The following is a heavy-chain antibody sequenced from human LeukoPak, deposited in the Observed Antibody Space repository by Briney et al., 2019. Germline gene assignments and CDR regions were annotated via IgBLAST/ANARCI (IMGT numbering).Heavy chain of an antibody. V-gene: IGHV4-38-2*02. Sequence: PSGTLSLTCTVSGYSISSGYFWGWIRQPPGRGLEWIGNIYHSGSTYYNPSLKSRVTISVDTSKNQFSLRLRSVTAADTAVYYCARVTGYMIEDYFDYWGQGTLVTVSS. J-gene: IGHJ4*02. CDR2: IYHSGST. D-gene: IGHD3-22*01. CDR1: GYSISSGYF. CDR3: ARVTGYMIEDYFDY.